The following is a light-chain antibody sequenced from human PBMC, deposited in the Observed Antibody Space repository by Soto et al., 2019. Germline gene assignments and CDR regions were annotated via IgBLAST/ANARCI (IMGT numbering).Light chain of an antibody. CDR2: EGN. CDR1: SSDL. CDR3: CSYGGSSTLV. V-gene: IGLV2-23*01. Sequence: QSALTQPASVSESPGQSITISCTGTSSDLVSWYQQHPGKAPKLIIYEGNKRPSGVSNRFSGSKSGNTASLTISGLQTEDEADYYCCSYGGSSTLVFGGGTKVTVL. J-gene: IGLJ2*01.